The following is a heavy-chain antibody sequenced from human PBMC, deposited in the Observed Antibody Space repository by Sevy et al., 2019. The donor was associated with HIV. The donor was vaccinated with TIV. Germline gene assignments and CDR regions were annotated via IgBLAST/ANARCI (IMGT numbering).Heavy chain of an antibody. CDR2: FNPNRGDT. CDR3: SRDLRLRGYSYGCFDY. J-gene: IGHJ4*02. V-gene: IGHV1-2*02. D-gene: IGHD5-18*01. Sequence: ASVKVSSKASGYTFTGQYIHWVRQAPGQGLEWMGWFNPNRGDTKYAQEFKGRVTMTRDTSISTAYMELSGLKSDDTAVYYCSRDLRLRGYSYGCFDYWDQGTLVTVSS. CDR1: GYTFTGQY.